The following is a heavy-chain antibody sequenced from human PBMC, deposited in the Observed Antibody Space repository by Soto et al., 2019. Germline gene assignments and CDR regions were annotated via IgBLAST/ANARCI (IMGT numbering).Heavy chain of an antibody. D-gene: IGHD3-3*01. V-gene: IGHV1-24*01. Sequence: ASVKVSCKVSGYTLTELSMHSVRQAPGKGLERKGGFDPEDGETIYAQKFQGRVTMTEDTSTDTAYMELSSLRSEDSAVYYCATVLRFDAFDIWGQGTMVTVSS. CDR1: GYTLTELS. J-gene: IGHJ3*02. CDR2: FDPEDGET. CDR3: ATVLRFDAFDI.